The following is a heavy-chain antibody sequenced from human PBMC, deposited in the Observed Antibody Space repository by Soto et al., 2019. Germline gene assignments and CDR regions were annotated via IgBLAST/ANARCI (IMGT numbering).Heavy chain of an antibody. D-gene: IGHD3-10*01. J-gene: IGHJ5*02. Sequence: QVQLQESGPGLVKPSETLSLTCTVSGGSVSSGSYYWSWIRQPPGKGLEWIGYIYYSGSTNYNPSLTSRVTISVDTSKNQFSLKLSSVTAADTAVYYCARSLLWFGELLPNWFDPWGQGTLVTVSS. CDR1: GGSVSSGSYY. V-gene: IGHV4-61*01. CDR3: ARSLLWFGELLPNWFDP. CDR2: IYYSGST.